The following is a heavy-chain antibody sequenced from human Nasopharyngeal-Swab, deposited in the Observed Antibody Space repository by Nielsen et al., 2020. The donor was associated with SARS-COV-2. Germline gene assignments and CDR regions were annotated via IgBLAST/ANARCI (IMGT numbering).Heavy chain of an antibody. J-gene: IGHJ4*02. D-gene: IGHD3-22*01. Sequence: PGKGLEWIGSIYYSGSTYYNPSLKSRVTISVDTSKNQFSLKLSSVTAADTAAYYCARPGYDSSGYTSYFDYWGQGTLVTVSS. V-gene: IGHV4-39*01. CDR2: IYYSGST. CDR3: ARPGYDSSGYTSYFDY.